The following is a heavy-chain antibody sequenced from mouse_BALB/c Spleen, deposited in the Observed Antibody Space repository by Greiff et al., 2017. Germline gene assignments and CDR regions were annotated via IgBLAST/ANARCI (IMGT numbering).Heavy chain of an antibody. CDR3: ASTMSTTRGAMDY. CDR2: ISSGSSTI. J-gene: IGHJ4*01. V-gene: IGHV5-17*02. D-gene: IGHD2-4*01. CDR1: GFTFSSFG. Sequence: EVMLVESGGGLVQPGGSRKLSCAASGFTFSSFGMHWVRRAPEKGLVWVAYISSGSSTINYADTVKGRFTISRDNPKNTLFLQMTSLMTEDTAMYYCASTMSTTRGAMDYWGQGTSVTVSS.